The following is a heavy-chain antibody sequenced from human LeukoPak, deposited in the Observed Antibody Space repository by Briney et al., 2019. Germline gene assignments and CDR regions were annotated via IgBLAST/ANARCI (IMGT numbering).Heavy chain of an antibody. V-gene: IGHV3-21*01. CDR1: GFTFSSYS. D-gene: IGHD3-22*01. CDR2: ISSSSSYI. CDR3: ARDLYYFDSSGTGNY. J-gene: IGHJ4*02. Sequence: GGSLRLSCAASGFTFSSYSMIWVRQAPGKGLEWVSSISSSSSYIYYADSVKGRFTIYRDNAKHSLYLQMNSLRAEDTAVYYCARDLYYFDSSGTGNYWGQGTLVTVSS.